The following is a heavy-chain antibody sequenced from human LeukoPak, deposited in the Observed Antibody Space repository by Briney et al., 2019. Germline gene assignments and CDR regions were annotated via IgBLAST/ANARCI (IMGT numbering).Heavy chain of an antibody. CDR1: GGSISSYY. V-gene: IGHV4-59*01. CDR2: IYYSGST. CDR3: ARNFATHSGSYYPV. D-gene: IGHD1-26*01. J-gene: IGHJ4*02. Sequence: SETLSLTCTVSGGSISSYYWSWIRQPPGKGLEWIGCIYYSGSTNYNPSLKSRVTISVDTSKNQFSLKLSSVTAADTAVYYCARNFATHSGSYYPVWGQGTLVTVSS.